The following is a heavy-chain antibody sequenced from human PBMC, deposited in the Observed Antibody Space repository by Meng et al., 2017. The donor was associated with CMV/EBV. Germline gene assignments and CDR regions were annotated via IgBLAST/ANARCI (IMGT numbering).Heavy chain of an antibody. CDR1: GSTFSDYY. V-gene: IGHV3-11*04. CDR3: ARVKCSSTSCYIRDYYYGMDV. J-gene: IGHJ6*02. CDR2: ISSSGSTI. D-gene: IGHD2-2*02. Sequence: GGSLRLSCAASGSTFSDYYMSWIRQAPGKGLEWVSYISSSGSTIYYADSVKGRFTITRDNAKNSLYLQMNSLRAEDTAVYYRARVKCSSTSCYIRDYYYGMDVWGQGTTVTVSS.